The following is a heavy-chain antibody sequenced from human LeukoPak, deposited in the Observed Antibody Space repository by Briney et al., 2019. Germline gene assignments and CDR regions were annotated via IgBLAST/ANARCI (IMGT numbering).Heavy chain of an antibody. D-gene: IGHD1-26*01. J-gene: IGHJ4*02. CDR3: ARGATTGYYFDY. CDR2: ISSSSSYI. V-gene: IGHV3-21*01. CDR1: GFTFSSYS. Sequence: GGSLRLSCAASGFTFSSYSMNWVRQAPGRGLEWVSSISSSSSYIYHADSVKDRFTISRDNAKNSLYLQMNSLRAEDTAVYCCARGATTGYYFDYWGQGTLVTVSS.